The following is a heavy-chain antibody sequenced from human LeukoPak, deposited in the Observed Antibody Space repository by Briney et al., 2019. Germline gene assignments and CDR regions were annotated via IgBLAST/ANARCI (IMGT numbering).Heavy chain of an antibody. V-gene: IGHV3-21*01. CDR2: ISSSSSYI. CDR3: ARVRGWPPGLDY. D-gene: IGHD6-19*01. CDR1: GFTFSSYS. J-gene: IGHJ4*02. Sequence: PGGSLRLSCAASGFTFSSYSMNWVRQAPGKGLEWVSSISSSSSYIYYADSVKGRFTISRDNAKNSLYLQMNSLRAEDTAVYYCARVRGWPPGLDYWGQGTLVTVSS.